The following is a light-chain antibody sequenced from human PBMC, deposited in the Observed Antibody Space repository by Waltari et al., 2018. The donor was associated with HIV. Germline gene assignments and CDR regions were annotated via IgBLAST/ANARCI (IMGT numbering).Light chain of an antibody. V-gene: IGLV2-11*01. Sequence: QSALTQPRSVSGSPGQSVTISCTGTSSDVGGYNDVPWYQHHPGKAPKFMIYDVNKRPSGVPDRFSGSKSGNTASLTISGLQAEDEADYYCCSYADNYPVVFGGGTKLTVL. CDR3: CSYADNYPVV. CDR2: DVN. J-gene: IGLJ2*01. CDR1: SSDVGGYND.